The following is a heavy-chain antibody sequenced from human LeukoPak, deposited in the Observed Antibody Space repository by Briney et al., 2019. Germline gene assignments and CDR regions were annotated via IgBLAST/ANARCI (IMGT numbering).Heavy chain of an antibody. V-gene: IGHV4-39*07. CDR3: ARARRNIVVVVAATRHIDY. Sequence: PSETLSLTCTVSGGSISSSSYYWGWIRQPPGKGLEWIGSIYYSGSTYYNPSLKSRVTISVDTSKNQFSLKLSSVTAADTAVYYCARARRNIVVVVAATRHIDYWGQGTLVTVSS. J-gene: IGHJ4*02. D-gene: IGHD2-15*01. CDR1: GGSISSSSYY. CDR2: IYYSGST.